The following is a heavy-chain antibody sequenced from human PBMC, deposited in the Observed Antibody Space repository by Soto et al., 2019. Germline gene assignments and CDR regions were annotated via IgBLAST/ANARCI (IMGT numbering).Heavy chain of an antibody. Sequence: QVQLVQSGGEVKKPGAAVKVSCKASGYTFTTFGIGWVRQAPGQGLEWMGWISAYRGNTEYPQKLQGRVTMTIDTSTSTNYMELRSLRYDDTAVYYCARAYCSGGSCYLDYWGQGALVTVSS. CDR2: ISAYRGNT. CDR3: ARAYCSGGSCYLDY. J-gene: IGHJ4*02. D-gene: IGHD2-15*01. CDR1: GYTFTTFG. V-gene: IGHV1-18*01.